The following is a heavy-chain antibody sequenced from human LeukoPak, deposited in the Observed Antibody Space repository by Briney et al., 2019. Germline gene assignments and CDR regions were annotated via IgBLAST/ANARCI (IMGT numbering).Heavy chain of an antibody. D-gene: IGHD3-22*01. J-gene: IGHJ3*01. CDR3: ARAGTVVDYDPSDAFDV. Sequence: GGSLRLSCAASGITFSTYWMHWVRQAPGKGLVWVSRNSDGSTTSYVDSVEGRFTISRDNAKNTLYLQMNSLGAEDTAVYYCARAGTVVDYDPSDAFDVWGQGTMVTVSS. CDR2: NSDGSTT. CDR1: GITFSTYW. V-gene: IGHV3-74*01.